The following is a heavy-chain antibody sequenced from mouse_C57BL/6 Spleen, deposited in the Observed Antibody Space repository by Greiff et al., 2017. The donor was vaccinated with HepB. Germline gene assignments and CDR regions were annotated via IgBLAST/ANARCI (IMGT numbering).Heavy chain of an antibody. CDR2: IDPSDSET. Sequence: QVQLKQPGAELVRPGSSVKLSCKASGYTFTSYWMHWVKQRPIQGLEWIGNIDPSDSETHYNQKFKDKATLTVDKSSSTAYMQLSSLTSEDSAVYYCARGRAVYFDYWGQGTTLTVSS. CDR3: ARGRAVYFDY. J-gene: IGHJ2*01. CDR1: GYTFTSYW. V-gene: IGHV1-52*01.